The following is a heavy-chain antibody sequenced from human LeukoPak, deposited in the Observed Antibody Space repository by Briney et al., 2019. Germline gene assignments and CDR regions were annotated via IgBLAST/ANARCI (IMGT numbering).Heavy chain of an antibody. Sequence: SETLSLTCTVSGGSVSSGTYYWNWMRQPAGKGLEWIGRIFPGGNTYFNPSRKSRVAISVDSSKNQFSLTLRSVTAAGTAVYYCAGNRDAYFLNAFDIWGQGTMVTVSS. CDR2: IFPGGNT. V-gene: IGHV4-61*02. CDR1: GGSVSSGTYY. J-gene: IGHJ3*02. D-gene: IGHD5-24*01. CDR3: AGNRDAYFLNAFDI.